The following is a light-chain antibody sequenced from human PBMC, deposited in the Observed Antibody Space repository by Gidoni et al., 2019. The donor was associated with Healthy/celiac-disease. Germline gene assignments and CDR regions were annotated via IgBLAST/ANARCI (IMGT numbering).Light chain of an antibody. CDR3: CSYAGSSTWV. CDR1: SSDVGSYNL. Sequence: QSALTQPASVSGYPGQSITISCTGPSSDVGSYNLVSWYQQHPGKAPKLMIYEGSKRPSGVSNRFSGSKSGNTASLTISGLQAEDEADYYCCSYAGSSTWVFGTGTKVTVL. J-gene: IGLJ1*01. CDR2: EGS. V-gene: IGLV2-23*01.